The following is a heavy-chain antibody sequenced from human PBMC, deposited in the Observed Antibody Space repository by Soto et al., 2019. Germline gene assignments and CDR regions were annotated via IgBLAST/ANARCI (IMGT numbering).Heavy chain of an antibody. CDR1: GGSISSSSYY. Sequence: PSETLSLTCTVSGGSISSSSYYWGWIRQPPGKGLEWIGSIYYSGSTYYNPSLKSRVTISVDTSKNQFSLKLNSVTAADTAVYYCAREVNSSPARGPNWFDPWGQGTLVTVSS. CDR3: AREVNSSPARGPNWFDP. J-gene: IGHJ5*02. CDR2: IYYSGST. V-gene: IGHV4-39*07. D-gene: IGHD6-13*01.